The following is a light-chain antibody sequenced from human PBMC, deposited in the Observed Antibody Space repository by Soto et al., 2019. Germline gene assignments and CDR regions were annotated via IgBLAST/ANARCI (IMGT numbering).Light chain of an antibody. CDR2: GAS. CDR1: QSVSNN. J-gene: IGKJ1*01. CDR3: QQYNNWPPGT. Sequence: EMVMTQSPATLSVSPGERITLSCRASQSVSNNLAWYQQKPGQSPRLLIYGASTRATGIPARFSGSGSGTEFILTISSLQSEDSAVYYCQQYNNWPPGTFGQGTKVEIK. V-gene: IGKV3-15*01.